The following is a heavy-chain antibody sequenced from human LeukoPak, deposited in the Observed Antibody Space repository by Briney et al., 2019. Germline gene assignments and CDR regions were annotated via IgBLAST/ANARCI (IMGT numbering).Heavy chain of an antibody. V-gene: IGHV3-23*01. CDR2: FTGSAGNT. Sequence: GGSLRLSCAASGFTFTSQALSWVRQAPGKGLEWVSSFTGSAGNTHYADSVKGRFTLSRDTSKETMYLQMNSLRADDTAIYYCAAGGGNTFNPWGQGTLVTVSS. J-gene: IGHJ5*02. CDR3: AAGGGNTFNP. D-gene: IGHD1/OR15-1a*01. CDR1: GFTFTSQA.